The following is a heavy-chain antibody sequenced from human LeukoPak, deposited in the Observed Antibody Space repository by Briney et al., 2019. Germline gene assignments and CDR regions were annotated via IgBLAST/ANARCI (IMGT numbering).Heavy chain of an antibody. J-gene: IGHJ4*02. V-gene: IGHV4-39*07. CDR1: GGSISSSSYS. D-gene: IGHD3-10*01. Sequence: PSETLSLTCTVSGGSISSSSYSWGWIRQPPGKGLEWIGSIYYSGSTYYNPSLKSRVTISVDTSKNQFSLKLSSVTAADTAVYYCARDSSRVVRGVHFDYWGQGTLVTVSS. CDR2: IYYSGST. CDR3: ARDSSRVVRGVHFDY.